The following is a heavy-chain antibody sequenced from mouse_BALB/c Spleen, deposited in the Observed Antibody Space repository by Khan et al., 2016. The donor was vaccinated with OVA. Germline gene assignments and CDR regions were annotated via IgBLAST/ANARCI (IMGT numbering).Heavy chain of an antibody. Sequence: QVRLQQSGAELAKPGASVKMSCKASGYTFTSYWMHWVKQRPGQGLEWIGYINPSTGYTENNQKFKDKATLTADKSSSTAYMQLTSLTSEDSAVYYCARAGYGSFAYWGQGTLVTVSA. J-gene: IGHJ3*01. CDR1: GYTFTSYW. CDR2: INPSTGYT. D-gene: IGHD2-2*01. CDR3: ARAGYGSFAY. V-gene: IGHV1-7*01.